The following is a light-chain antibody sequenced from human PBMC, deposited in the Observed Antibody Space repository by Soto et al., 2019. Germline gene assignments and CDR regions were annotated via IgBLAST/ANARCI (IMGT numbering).Light chain of an antibody. V-gene: IGKV1-9*01. CDR3: QQSDSLPIT. J-gene: IGKJ5*01. CDR2: GAS. CDR1: QGISGF. Sequence: IQLTQSPSSLSASVGDRVTITCRASQGISGFLAWYQQKPGKAPKLLIYGASTLQSGVPSRFSGTRSGTHFTFAITSLQPEDVATYYCQQSDSLPITFGQGTRLEI.